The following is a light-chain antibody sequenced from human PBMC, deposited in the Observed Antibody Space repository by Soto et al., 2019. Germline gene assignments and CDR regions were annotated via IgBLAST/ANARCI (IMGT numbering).Light chain of an antibody. CDR3: QQHGSSLT. CDR2: GAS. J-gene: IGKJ1*01. CDR1: QSVSSSY. Sequence: EIVLTQSPGTLSLTAGERATLSCRASQSVSSSYLAWYQQKPGQAPRLLIYGASSRATGIPDRFSGSESGTDFTLTISRLEPEDFAVYYCQQHGSSLTFGQGTKVEIK. V-gene: IGKV3-20*01.